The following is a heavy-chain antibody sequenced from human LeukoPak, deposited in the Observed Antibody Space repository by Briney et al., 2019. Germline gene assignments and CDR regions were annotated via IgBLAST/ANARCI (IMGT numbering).Heavy chain of an antibody. D-gene: IGHD2-2*01. CDR1: DFTLSPYW. CDR2: IDSDGGDK. V-gene: IGHV3-7*01. Sequence: GGSLRPSCAASDFTLSPYWMTWVRQAPGRGLEWVANIDSDGGDKYYGDSVKGRFSISRDNAKNSLFLQMNNLRVEDSAVYYFARGGSGSSKYWVFWGQGTLVTVSS. J-gene: IGHJ4*02. CDR3: ARGGSGSSKYWVF.